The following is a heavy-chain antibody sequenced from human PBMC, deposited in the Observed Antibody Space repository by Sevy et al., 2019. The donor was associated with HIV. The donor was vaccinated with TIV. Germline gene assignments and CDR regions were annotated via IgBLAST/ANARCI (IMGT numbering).Heavy chain of an antibody. J-gene: IGHJ4*02. CDR3: SRSVYGWRTYLNDY. Sequence: ASVKVSCKASGYTFTGYYMHWVRQAPGQGLEWMGWIDPNSGGTNYAQKFQGRVTMSTDTSISTAYMELSRLRSDDTALYYCSRSVYGWRTYLNDYWGQGTLVTVSS. CDR2: IDPNSGGT. V-gene: IGHV1-2*02. CDR1: GYTFTGYY. D-gene: IGHD3-10*01.